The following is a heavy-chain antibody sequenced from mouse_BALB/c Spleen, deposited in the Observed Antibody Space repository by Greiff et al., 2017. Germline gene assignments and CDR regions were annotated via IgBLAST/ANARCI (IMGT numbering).Heavy chain of an antibody. D-gene: IGHD2-2*01. Sequence: VQLQQSGPELVKPGASVKMSCKASGYTFTSYVMHWVKQKPGQGLEWIGYINPYNDGTKYNEKFKGKATLTSDKSSSTAYMELSSLTSEDSAVYYCARWPLYGYDDGWFAYWGQGTLVTVSA. CDR2: INPYNDGT. CDR1: GYTFTSYV. V-gene: IGHV1-14*01. CDR3: ARWPLYGYDDGWFAY. J-gene: IGHJ3*01.